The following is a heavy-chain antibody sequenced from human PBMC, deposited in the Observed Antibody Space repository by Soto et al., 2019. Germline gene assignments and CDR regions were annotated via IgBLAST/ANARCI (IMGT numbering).Heavy chain of an antibody. J-gene: IGHJ4*02. CDR3: ERYIGNGWLDY. Sequence: PSQTLSLTCAISGDSVSSNSVTWDWIRQSPSRGLEWLGRTYYRSKWYNDYAVSVKSRITINPDTSKNQFSLQLNSVTPEDTAVNYCERYIGNGWLDYGGQETLVTVP. CDR2: TYYRSKWYN. CDR1: GDSVSSNSVT. V-gene: IGHV6-1*01. D-gene: IGHD3-9*01.